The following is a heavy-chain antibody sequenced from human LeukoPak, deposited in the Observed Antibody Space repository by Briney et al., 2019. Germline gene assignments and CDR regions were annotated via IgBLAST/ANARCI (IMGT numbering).Heavy chain of an antibody. CDR3: AGTNGDYVFDY. CDR2: IFFSGST. J-gene: IGHJ4*02. D-gene: IGHD4-17*01. V-gene: IGHV4-59*08. CDR1: GGSISDYY. Sequence: SETLSLTCTVSGGSISDYYWSWIRQPPGKGLEWIGYIFFSGSTIYNPSLKSRVTISVDTSKSHFSLNLNSVTAADTAVYFCAGTNGDYVFDYWGQGTLVTVSS.